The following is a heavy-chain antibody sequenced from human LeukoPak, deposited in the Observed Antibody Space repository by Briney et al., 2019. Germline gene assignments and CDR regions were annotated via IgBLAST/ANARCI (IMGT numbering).Heavy chain of an antibody. Sequence: ASVKVSCKASGYTFTSYDINWVRQATGQGIEWMGWMNPNSGNTGYAQKFQGRVTITRNTSISTAYMELSSLRSEDTAVYYCARVREDGNNWFDPWGQGTLVTVSS. V-gene: IGHV1-8*03. CDR3: ARVREDGNNWFDP. CDR1: GYTFTSYD. D-gene: IGHD1-26*01. CDR2: MNPNSGNT. J-gene: IGHJ5*02.